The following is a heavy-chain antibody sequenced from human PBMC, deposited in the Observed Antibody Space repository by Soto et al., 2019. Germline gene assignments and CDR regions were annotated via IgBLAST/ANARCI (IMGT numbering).Heavy chain of an antibody. CDR2: IIPILGIA. CDR3: AREAPGYCSGGSCYEDY. Sequence: QVQLVQSGAEVKKPGSSVKVSCKASGGTFSSYTISWVRQAPGQGLEWMGRIIPILGIANYAQKFQGRVTITADKSTSTGYMELSSRRSEDTAVYYCAREAPGYCSGGSCYEDYWGQGTLGTVSS. J-gene: IGHJ4*02. CDR1: GGTFSSYT. V-gene: IGHV1-69*08. D-gene: IGHD2-15*01.